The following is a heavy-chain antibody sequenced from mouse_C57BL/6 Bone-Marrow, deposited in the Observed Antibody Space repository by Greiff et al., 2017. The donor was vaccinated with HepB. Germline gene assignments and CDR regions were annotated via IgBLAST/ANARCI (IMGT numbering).Heavy chain of an antibody. J-gene: IGHJ3*01. CDR2: IWSGGST. CDR1: GFSLTSYG. Sequence: VQLQESGPGLVQPSQSLSITCTVSGFSLTSYGVHWVRQSPGKGLEWLGVIWSGGSTDYNAAFISRLSISKDNSKSQVFFKMNSLQADDTAIYYCANYYGSSGFAYWGQGTLVTVSA. D-gene: IGHD1-1*01. CDR3: ANYYGSSGFAY. V-gene: IGHV2-2*01.